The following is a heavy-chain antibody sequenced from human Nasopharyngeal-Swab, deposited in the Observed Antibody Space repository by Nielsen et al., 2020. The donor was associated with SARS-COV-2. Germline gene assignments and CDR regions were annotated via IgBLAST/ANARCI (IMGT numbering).Heavy chain of an antibody. CDR1: EFTFSSYA. V-gene: IGHV3-23*01. D-gene: IGHD7-27*01. Sequence: GVLKISCAASEFTFSSYAMSWVRQAPGKGLEWVSAISAASVNTQYANSVKGRFTISRDNSKNTLYLQMNTLRAEDTAIYYCAKQSANWGSYFDYWGQGTLVTVSS. CDR3: AKQSANWGSYFDY. CDR2: ISAASVNT. J-gene: IGHJ4*02.